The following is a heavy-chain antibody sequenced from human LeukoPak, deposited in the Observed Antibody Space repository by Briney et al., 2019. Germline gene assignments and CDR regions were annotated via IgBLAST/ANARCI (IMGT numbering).Heavy chain of an antibody. D-gene: IGHD3-10*01. CDR3: ARAVFPSSGYYYGSGRRRWFDP. V-gene: IGHV1-18*01. J-gene: IGHJ5*02. Sequence: ASVKVSCKASGYTFTSYGISWVRQAPGQGLEWMGWISAYNGNTNYAQKLQGRVTMTTDTSTGTAYMELRSLRSDDTAVYYCARAVFPSSGYYYGSGRRRWFDPWGQGTLVTVSS. CDR1: GYTFTSYG. CDR2: ISAYNGNT.